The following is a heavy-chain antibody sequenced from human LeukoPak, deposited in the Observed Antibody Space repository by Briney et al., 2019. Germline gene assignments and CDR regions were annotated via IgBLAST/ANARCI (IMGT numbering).Heavy chain of an antibody. Sequence: TGGSLRLSCAASGFTFSSYSMNWVRQAPGKGLEWVSSISSRSTYIYHADSVKGRFTISRDNAKNSLYLQVNSLRAEDTALYYCARNFGGGDSSGPYYWGQGTLVTVSS. V-gene: IGHV3-21*04. CDR1: GFTFSSYS. D-gene: IGHD3-22*01. J-gene: IGHJ4*02. CDR3: ARNFGGGDSSGPYY. CDR2: ISSRSTYI.